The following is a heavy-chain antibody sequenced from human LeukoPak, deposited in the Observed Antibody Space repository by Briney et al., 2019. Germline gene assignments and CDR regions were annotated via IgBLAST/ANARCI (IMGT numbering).Heavy chain of an antibody. Sequence: GGSLRLSCAASGFRFSSYAMHWVRQAPGKGLEWVAIISYDGSNRFYADSVKGRFTISRDNSKNTLYLQMNSLRADDTAVYYCASDSAWEWLPDYYFDYWGQGTLVTVSS. D-gene: IGHD5-24*01. V-gene: IGHV3-30-3*01. CDR3: ASDSAWEWLPDYYFDY. J-gene: IGHJ4*02. CDR1: GFRFSSYA. CDR2: ISYDGSNR.